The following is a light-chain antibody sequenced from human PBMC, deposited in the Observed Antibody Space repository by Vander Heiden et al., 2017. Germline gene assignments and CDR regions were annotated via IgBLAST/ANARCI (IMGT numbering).Light chain of an antibody. J-gene: IGKJ1*01. CDR1: QGIRNE. V-gene: IGKV1-6*01. CDR2: AAS. CDR3: LQDYNYPRT. Sequence: ALQMTQSPSSVSASVGDRVTITCRASQGIRNELSWYQQKPGKAPKLLIYAASSLQSGVSSRFSGSGSGTDFTLTISSLQPEDFATYHCLQDYNYPRTFGQGTKVELK.